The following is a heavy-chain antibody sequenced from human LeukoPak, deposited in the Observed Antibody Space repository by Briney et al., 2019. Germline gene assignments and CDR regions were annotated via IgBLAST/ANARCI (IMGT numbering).Heavy chain of an antibody. CDR2: ISYDGDNK. CDR3: ARVPYDSGTYDY. Sequence: AGRSLILSCAASGFTFSSYSMHWVRQAPGEGLEWVAVISYDGDNKKYTDSVMGRFTISRDNSKSTLYLQMSSLRAEDTAVYYCARVPYDSGTYDYWGQGTLVTVSS. V-gene: IGHV3-30-3*01. D-gene: IGHD3-16*01. CDR1: GFTFSSYS. J-gene: IGHJ4*02.